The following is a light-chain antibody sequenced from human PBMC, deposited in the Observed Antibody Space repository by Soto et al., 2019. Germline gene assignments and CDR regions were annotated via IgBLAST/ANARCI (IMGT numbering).Light chain of an antibody. J-gene: IGKJ3*01. CDR2: GTS. CDR3: QQYGSSLFT. Sequence: EIVLTQSPGTLSLSPGERATLSCRASQSVSSKYLAWYQQKPGQAPRVLIYGTSIRASGVPERFSGGGSGTDFTITITRLEHEDFAVYYCQQYGSSLFTFGPGTKVDFK. V-gene: IGKV3-20*01. CDR1: QSVSSKY.